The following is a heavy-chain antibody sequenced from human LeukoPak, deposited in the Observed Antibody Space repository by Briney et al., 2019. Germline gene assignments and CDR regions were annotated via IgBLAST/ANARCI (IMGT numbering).Heavy chain of an antibody. CDR2: ISTSGSTI. CDR1: GLAFSTYE. CDR3: ASRQSYGGYDY. Sequence: GGSLRLSCAASGLAFSTYEMNCVRQAPGKGLEWVSYISTSGSTIHYADSVKGRFTFSRDNAKNSVYLQMYSLRAEDTAVYYCASRQSYGGYDYWGQGTLVTASS. D-gene: IGHD5-12*01. V-gene: IGHV3-48*03. J-gene: IGHJ4*02.